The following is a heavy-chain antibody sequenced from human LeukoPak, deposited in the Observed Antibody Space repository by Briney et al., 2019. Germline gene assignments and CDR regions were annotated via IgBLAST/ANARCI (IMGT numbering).Heavy chain of an antibody. CDR2: IRYDGSNK. D-gene: IGHD2-2*01. J-gene: IGHJ3*02. V-gene: IGHV3-30*02. CDR3: AKELPEGVVVPAAYAFDI. CDR1: GFTFSSYG. Sequence: GGSLRLSCAASGFTFSSYGMHWVRQAPGKGLEWVAFIRYDGSNKYYADSVKGRFTISRDNSKNTLYLQMNSLRAEDTAVYYCAKELPEGVVVPAAYAFDIWGQGTMVTVSS.